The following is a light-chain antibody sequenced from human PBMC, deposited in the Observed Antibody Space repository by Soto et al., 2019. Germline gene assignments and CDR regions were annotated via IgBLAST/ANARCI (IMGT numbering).Light chain of an antibody. CDR3: QQRTDRPPWT. Sequence: EIVLTQDQATLSLSPGERATLSCRASQSIGLAIAWYQHKPGQAPRLLIFDASQRATGIPARFRGSGSGTDFTLSISSLEPEDFAVYYCQQRTDRPPWTFGQGTKVDIK. CDR2: DAS. J-gene: IGKJ1*01. V-gene: IGKV3-11*01. CDR1: QSIGLA.